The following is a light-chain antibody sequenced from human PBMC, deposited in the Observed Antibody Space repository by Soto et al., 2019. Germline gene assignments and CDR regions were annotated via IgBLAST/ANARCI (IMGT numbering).Light chain of an antibody. CDR3: TSYASGSSHVV. CDR1: SSDIGGYDY. J-gene: IGLJ2*01. Sequence: QSALTRPASVSGSPGQSITLSCTGTSSDIGGYDYVSWYQRHPGKAPKLIIYDVNNRPSGVSNRFSGSKSGNTASLTISGLQADDEADYYCTSYASGSSHVVFGGGTKLTVL. V-gene: IGLV2-14*01. CDR2: DVN.